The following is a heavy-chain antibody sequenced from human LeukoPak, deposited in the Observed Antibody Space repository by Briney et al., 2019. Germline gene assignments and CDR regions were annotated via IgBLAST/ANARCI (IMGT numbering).Heavy chain of an antibody. CDR2: IYYSGST. CDR3: ARDRLGPSFNWFDP. CDR1: GGSISSSSYY. Sequence: PSETLSLTCTVSGGSISSSSYYWGWIRQPPGKGLEWIGSIYYSGSTYYNPSLKSRVTISVDTSKNQFSLKLSSVTAADTAVYYCARDRLGPSFNWFDPWGQGTLVTVSS. D-gene: IGHD2-2*01. J-gene: IGHJ5*02. V-gene: IGHV4-39*07.